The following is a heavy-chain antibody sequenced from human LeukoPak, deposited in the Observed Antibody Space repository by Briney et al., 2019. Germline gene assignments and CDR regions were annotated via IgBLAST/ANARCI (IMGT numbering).Heavy chain of an antibody. Sequence: PSETLSLTCAVSGGSFSGYYWSWIRQPPGKGLEWIGEINHSGSTNYNPSLKSRVTISVDTSKNQFSLKLSSVTAADTAVYYCARAKRTMVRGVLDYWGQGTLVTVSS. CDR3: ARAKRTMVRGVLDY. CDR1: GGSFSGYY. D-gene: IGHD3-10*01. J-gene: IGHJ4*02. CDR2: INHSGST. V-gene: IGHV4-34*01.